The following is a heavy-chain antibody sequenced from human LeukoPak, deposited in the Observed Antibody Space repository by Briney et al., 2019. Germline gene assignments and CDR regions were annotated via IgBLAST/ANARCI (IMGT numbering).Heavy chain of an antibody. CDR3: VRDHLYGFDY. J-gene: IGHJ4*02. D-gene: IGHD4-17*01. V-gene: IGHV3-48*04. CDR1: GFTFSAYS. Sequence: SGRSLRLSCAASGFTFSAYSMNWVRQAPGKGLDWISYTSRSSGAIFYADSVKGRFTISGDNAKSSLYLQMNGLRAEDTAVYYCVRDHLYGFDYWGQGTLVTVSS. CDR2: TSRSSGAI.